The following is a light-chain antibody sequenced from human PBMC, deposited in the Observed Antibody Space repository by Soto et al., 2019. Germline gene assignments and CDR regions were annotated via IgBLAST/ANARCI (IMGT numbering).Light chain of an antibody. Sequence: IVLIQSPATLSVSPWERATLSCRASQSVSSNLAWYQQKPGQAPRLLTYGASTRATGIPARFSGSGSGTEFTLTISSLQSEDFAVYYCQQYNNWRRTFGQGTKVDIK. J-gene: IGKJ1*01. CDR2: GAS. CDR1: QSVSSN. V-gene: IGKV3-15*01. CDR3: QQYNNWRRT.